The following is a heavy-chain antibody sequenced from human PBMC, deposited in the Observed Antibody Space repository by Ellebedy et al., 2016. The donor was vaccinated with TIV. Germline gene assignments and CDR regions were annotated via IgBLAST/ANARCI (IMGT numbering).Heavy chain of an antibody. D-gene: IGHD6-13*01. CDR2: IYHSGST. CDR3: ARGLSSSWYGVFFDY. J-gene: IGHJ4*02. V-gene: IGHV4-4*02. Sequence: SETLSLTCAVSGGSISSNNWWGWVRQPPGKGLEWIGEIYHSGSTNYNPSLKSRVTISVDKSKNQFSLKLSSVTAAETAVYYCARGLSSSWYGVFFDYWGQGTLVTVSS. CDR1: GGSISSNNW.